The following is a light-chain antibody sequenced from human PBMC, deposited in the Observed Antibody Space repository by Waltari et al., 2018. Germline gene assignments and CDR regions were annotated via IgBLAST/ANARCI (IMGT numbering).Light chain of an antibody. J-gene: IGKJ1*01. CDR1: QSFSTY. Sequence: EIVLTHSPATLSLSPGERVTLPCRASQSFSTYLAWNQQKPGQAPRPLIYDASNRATGIPARFSGSGSGTDFTLTISSLEPEDFAVYYCQHRSNWPWTFGQGTKVEIK. CDR2: DAS. CDR3: QHRSNWPWT. V-gene: IGKV3-11*01.